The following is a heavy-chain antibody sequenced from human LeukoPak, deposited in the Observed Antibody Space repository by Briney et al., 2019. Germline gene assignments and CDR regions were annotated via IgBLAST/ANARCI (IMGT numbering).Heavy chain of an antibody. D-gene: IGHD3-22*01. J-gene: IGHJ4*02. CDR2: IYYSGST. Sequence: SETVSLTCTVSGGSISSSSYYWGWIRQPPGKGLEWIGSIYYSGSTYYNPSLKSRVTISVDTSKNQFSLKLSSVTAADTAVYYCARDRRSGYYLIDYWGQGTLVTVSS. CDR1: GGSISSSSYY. V-gene: IGHV4-39*07. CDR3: ARDRRSGYYLIDY.